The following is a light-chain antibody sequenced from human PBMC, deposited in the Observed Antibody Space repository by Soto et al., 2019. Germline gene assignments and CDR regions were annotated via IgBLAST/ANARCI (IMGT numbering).Light chain of an antibody. Sequence: AIQMTQSPSSLSASVGDRVTITCRTSQDIRTDLGWYQQKPGKAPKLLIYAASSLQSGVPSRFSGSGSGTDFTLTIISLQPEDFATYYCLQDYNYPRTFGQGTKVEIK. V-gene: IGKV1-6*01. J-gene: IGKJ1*01. CDR1: QDIRTD. CDR3: LQDYNYPRT. CDR2: AAS.